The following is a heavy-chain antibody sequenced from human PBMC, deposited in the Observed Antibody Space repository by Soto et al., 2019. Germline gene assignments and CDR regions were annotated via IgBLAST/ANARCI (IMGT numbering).Heavy chain of an antibody. V-gene: IGHV1-18*01. Sequence: QVQLVQSGAEVKKPGASVKVSCKASGYTFTSYGISWVRQAPGQGLEWMGWISDYNGNTNYAQKLQGRVTMTADTSTSTAYMELRSLRSDDTAVYYCARVFQRQWLVQFPLSWGQGTLVPVSS. D-gene: IGHD6-19*01. CDR1: GYTFTSYG. CDR2: ISDYNGNT. J-gene: IGHJ4*02. CDR3: ARVFQRQWLVQFPLS.